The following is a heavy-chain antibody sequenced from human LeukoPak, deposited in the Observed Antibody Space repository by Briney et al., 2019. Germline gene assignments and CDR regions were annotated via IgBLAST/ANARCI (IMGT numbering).Heavy chain of an antibody. D-gene: IGHD3-22*01. CDR2: ISGSGDST. V-gene: IGHV3-23*01. CDR1: GFTFSSYA. Sequence: TGGSLRLSCVASGFTFSSYAMTWVRQAPGKGLEWVSGISGSGDSTYNADSVKGRLTISRDNSKNTLYLQMNSLRAEDTAVYYCARAHYDSSVSLDYWGQGTLVTVSS. J-gene: IGHJ4*02. CDR3: ARAHYDSSVSLDY.